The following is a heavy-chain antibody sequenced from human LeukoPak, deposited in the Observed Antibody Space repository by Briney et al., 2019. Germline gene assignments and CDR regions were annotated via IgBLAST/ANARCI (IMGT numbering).Heavy chain of an antibody. D-gene: IGHD1-26*01. J-gene: IGHJ4*02. CDR1: GFTFSSYS. CDR3: ARDPTYYLRYGYFDS. Sequence: GGSLRLSCAASGFTFSSYSMNWVRQAPGKGLEWVAVISYDGSNKYYADSVKGRFTISRDNSKNTLYLQMNSLRAEDTAVYYCARDPTYYLRYGYFDSWGQGTLVTVSS. CDR2: ISYDGSNK. V-gene: IGHV3-30*03.